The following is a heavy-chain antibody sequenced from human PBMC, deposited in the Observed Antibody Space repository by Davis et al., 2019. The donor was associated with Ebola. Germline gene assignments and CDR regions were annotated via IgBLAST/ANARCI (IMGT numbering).Heavy chain of an antibody. CDR1: GFSFSAYG. J-gene: IGHJ4*02. V-gene: IGHV3-23*01. Sequence: GESLKISCAASGFSFSAYGMTWVRQAPGKGLEWVSAIHGSGTGAFYADSVKGRFTISRDNSNNILYLEMNSVRAEDTAIYYCVKDFTLSVWGQGTLVTVSS. D-gene: IGHD2/OR15-2a*01. CDR2: IHGSGTGA. CDR3: VKDFTLSV.